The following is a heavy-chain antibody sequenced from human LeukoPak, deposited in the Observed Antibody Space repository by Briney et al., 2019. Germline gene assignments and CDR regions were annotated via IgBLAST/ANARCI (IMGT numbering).Heavy chain of an antibody. V-gene: IGHV4-34*01. J-gene: IGHJ4*02. CDR1: GGSFSGYY. Sequence: TSSETLSLTCAVYGGSFSGYYWSWIRQPPGKGLEWIGEINHSGSTNYNPSLKSRVTISVDTSKNQFSLKLSSVTAADTAVYYCARGPYSSSRGVLDYWGQGTLVTVSS. CDR2: INHSGST. D-gene: IGHD6-6*01. CDR3: ARGPYSSSRGVLDY.